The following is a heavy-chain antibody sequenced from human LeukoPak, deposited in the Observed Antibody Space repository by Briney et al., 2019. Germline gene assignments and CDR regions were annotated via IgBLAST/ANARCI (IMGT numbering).Heavy chain of an antibody. D-gene: IGHD5-24*01. J-gene: IGHJ4*02. V-gene: IGHV4-4*01. CDR3: ATRATDGPL. Sequence: SGTLSLTCAVSGASISSTYWSTWVRQPPGKGLEWIGEIHDSGSTNYNPSLKSRVTISVDKSKKQFSLNLTSVTAADTAVYCCATRATDGPLWGQGTLVTVSS. CDR1: GASISSTYW. CDR2: IHDSGST.